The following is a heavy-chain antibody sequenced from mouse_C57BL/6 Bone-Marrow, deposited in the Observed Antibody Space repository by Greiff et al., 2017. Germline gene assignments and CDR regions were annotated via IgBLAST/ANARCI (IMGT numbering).Heavy chain of an antibody. V-gene: IGHV1-72*01. CDR2: IDPNSGGT. J-gene: IGHJ1*03. D-gene: IGHD2-3*01. CDR3: ARGRWLPYFDV. Sequence: QVQLQQPGAELVKPGASVKLSCKASGYTFTSYWMHWVKQGPGRGLGWIGRIDPNSGGTKYNEKFKCKATRTVDKPSSTAYMRLSSLTSEDSAVYYCARGRWLPYFDVWGTGTTVTVSS. CDR1: GYTFTSYW.